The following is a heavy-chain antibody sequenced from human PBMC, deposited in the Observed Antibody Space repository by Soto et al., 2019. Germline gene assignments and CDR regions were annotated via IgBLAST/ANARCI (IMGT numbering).Heavy chain of an antibody. V-gene: IGHV3-21*01. D-gene: IGHD3-22*01. CDR1: GFTFSSYS. J-gene: IGHJ4*02. CDR2: ISSSSSYI. Sequence: EVQLVESGGGLVKPGGSLRLSCAASGFTFSSYSMNWVRQAPGKGLEWVSSISSSSSYIYYADSVKVRFTISRDNAKNSLYLQMNSLRAEDTAVYYCARDLHYYDSSGYDYWGQGTLVTVSS. CDR3: ARDLHYYDSSGYDY.